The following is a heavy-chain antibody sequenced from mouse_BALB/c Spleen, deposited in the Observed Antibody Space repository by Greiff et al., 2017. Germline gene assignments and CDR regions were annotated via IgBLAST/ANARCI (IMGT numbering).Heavy chain of an antibody. V-gene: IGHV1-14*01. CDR1: GYTFTSYV. CDR2: INPYNDGT. D-gene: IGHD2-4*01. Sequence: VQLKESGPELVKPGASVKMSCKASGYTFTSYVMHWVKQKPGQGLEWIGYINPYNDGTKYNEKFKGKATLTSDKSSSTAYMELSSLTSEDSAVYYCARVYDYDGGAWFAYWGQGTLVTVSA. J-gene: IGHJ3*01. CDR3: ARVYDYDGGAWFAY.